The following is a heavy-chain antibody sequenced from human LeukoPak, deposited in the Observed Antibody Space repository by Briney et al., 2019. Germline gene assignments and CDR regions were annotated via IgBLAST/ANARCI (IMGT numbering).Heavy chain of an antibody. Sequence: MAGGSLRLSCAASGFTFSTSSMNWVGQAPEKGLEWVSSISGSGDYIYYADSLKGRFTISRDNTENSLYLQMSSLRAEDTAVYYCAREISGEGFDYWGQGTLVTVSS. CDR2: ISGSGDYI. J-gene: IGHJ4*02. CDR1: GFTFSTSS. CDR3: AREISGEGFDY. D-gene: IGHD1-14*01. V-gene: IGHV3-21*01.